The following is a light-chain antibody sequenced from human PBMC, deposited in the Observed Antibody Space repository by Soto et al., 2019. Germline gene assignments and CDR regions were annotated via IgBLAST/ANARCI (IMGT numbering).Light chain of an antibody. CDR3: QQSSTTLPIT. Sequence: DIQMTQSPSSLSASVGDRVTISCRASQSIGSYVNWYQQKPGKAPKLLIYDASTLQSGVPSTFSGSGSGTDFTLTISSLQPEDFATYYCQQSSTTLPITFGQGTRLEIK. V-gene: IGKV1-39*01. J-gene: IGKJ5*01. CDR1: QSIGSY. CDR2: DAS.